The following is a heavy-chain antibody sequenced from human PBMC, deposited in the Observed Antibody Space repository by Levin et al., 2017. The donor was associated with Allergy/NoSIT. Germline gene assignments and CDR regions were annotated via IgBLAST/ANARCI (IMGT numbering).Heavy chain of an antibody. CDR1: GFTFSSYW. J-gene: IGHJ4*02. Sequence: GESLKISCAASGFTFSSYWMSWVRQAPGKGLEWVANIKQDGSEKYYVDSVKGRFTISRDNAKNSLYLQMNRLRAEDTAVYYCARDSYYDSSGYYHYFDYWGQGTLVTVSS. D-gene: IGHD3-22*01. V-gene: IGHV3-7*01. CDR2: IKQDGSEK. CDR3: ARDSYYDSSGYYHYFDY.